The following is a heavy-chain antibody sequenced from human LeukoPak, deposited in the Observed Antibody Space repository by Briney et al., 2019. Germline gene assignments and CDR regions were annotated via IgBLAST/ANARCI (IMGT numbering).Heavy chain of an antibody. D-gene: IGHD2-2*01. J-gene: IGHJ5*02. V-gene: IGHV4-34*01. CDR2: INHSGST. Sequence: SETLSLTCAVYGGSFSGYYWSWIRQPPGKGLEWIGEINHSGSTNYNPSLKSRVTISVDTSKNQFSLKLSSVTAADTAVYYCARLPAAMSGRNWFDPWGQGTLVTVSS. CDR3: ARLPAAMSGRNWFDP. CDR1: GGSFSGYY.